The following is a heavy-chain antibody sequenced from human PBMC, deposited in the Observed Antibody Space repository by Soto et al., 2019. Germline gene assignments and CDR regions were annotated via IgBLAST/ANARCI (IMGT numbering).Heavy chain of an antibody. CDR1: GGSISGSS. J-gene: IGHJ4*02. V-gene: IGHV4-59*12. CDR2: IHDRGSY. D-gene: IGHD3-16*01. CDR3: ARIXLAARGWGPRIHLYYDS. Sequence: SDTLYLTCTISGGSISGSSCSWIRQPPWKGLVLVGFIHDRGSYNSKSSLRSRLNMSLGPSSNQFSLNLRSVTAADTATYFCARIXLAARGWGPRIHLYYDSWGRGAPVTVSS.